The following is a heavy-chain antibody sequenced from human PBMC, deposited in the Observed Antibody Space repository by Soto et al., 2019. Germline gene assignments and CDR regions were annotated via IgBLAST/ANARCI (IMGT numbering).Heavy chain of an antibody. J-gene: IGHJ4*02. D-gene: IGHD2-2*02. CDR2: ISYDGGNK. CDR3: ARGGQLLPAAILEY. Sequence: QVQLVESGGGVVQPGRSLRLSCAASGFTFSSYAMHWVRQAPGKGLEWVAVISYDGGNKYYADSVKGRFTISRDNSKNILYLQMNSLRSENKAVYYCARGGQLLPAAILEYWGQGTLVTV. CDR1: GFTFSSYA. V-gene: IGHV3-30-3*01.